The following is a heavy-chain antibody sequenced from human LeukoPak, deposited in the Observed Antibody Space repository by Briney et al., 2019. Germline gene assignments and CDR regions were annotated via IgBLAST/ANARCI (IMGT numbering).Heavy chain of an antibody. CDR1: GLSVTNNY. Sequence: GGSLRLSCATSGLSVTNNYINWLRQAPGKGLEWVSVIYSGGMTEFADSVKGRFSISRDTTTNTVFLQMNTLRLDDTAVYYSARSQGIADAFDLWGQGTRVTVSS. CDR2: IYSGGMT. J-gene: IGHJ3*01. CDR3: ARSQGIADAFDL. V-gene: IGHV3-66*02. D-gene: IGHD2-15*01.